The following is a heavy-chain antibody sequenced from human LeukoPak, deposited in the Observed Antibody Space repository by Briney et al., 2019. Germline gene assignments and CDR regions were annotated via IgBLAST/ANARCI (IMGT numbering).Heavy chain of an antibody. J-gene: IGHJ6*02. CDR3: ARAPTSWYGMDV. V-gene: IGHV4-59*01. CDR2: IYYSGST. Sequence: SETLSLTCTVSGGSISSYYWSWIRQPPGKGLEWIGYIYYSGSTNYNPSLKSRVTISVDTSKNQFSLKLSSVTAADTAVYYCARAPTSWYGMDVWGQGTTVTVSS. CDR1: GGSISSYY.